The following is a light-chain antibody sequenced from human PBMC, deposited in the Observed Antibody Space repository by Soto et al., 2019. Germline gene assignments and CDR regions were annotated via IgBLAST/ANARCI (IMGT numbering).Light chain of an antibody. V-gene: IGKV3-15*01. CDR2: GAS. J-gene: IGKJ5*01. CDR3: QQYHHWPPIT. CDR1: QSVSTS. Sequence: EIVMTQSPATLSVSPGERATLSCRASQSVSTSLAWYQQKPGQAPRLLIYGASTRATDIPARFSGSGSGTEFTLTISRLQSEDFAVYYCQQYHHWPPITFGQGTRREIK.